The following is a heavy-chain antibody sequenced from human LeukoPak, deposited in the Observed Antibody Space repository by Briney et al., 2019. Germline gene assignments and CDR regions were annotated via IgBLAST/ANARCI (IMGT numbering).Heavy chain of an antibody. CDR1: GFTFSSYA. Sequence: GGSLRLSCAASGFTFSSYAMHWVRQAPGKGLEWVAVIWYDGSNKYYADSVKGRFTISRDNPKNTLYVQMNSLRAEDTAVYYCARGRGADYGGNSGYFDYWGQGTLVTVSS. CDR2: IWYDGSNK. D-gene: IGHD4-23*01. V-gene: IGHV3-33*08. CDR3: ARGRGADYGGNSGYFDY. J-gene: IGHJ4*02.